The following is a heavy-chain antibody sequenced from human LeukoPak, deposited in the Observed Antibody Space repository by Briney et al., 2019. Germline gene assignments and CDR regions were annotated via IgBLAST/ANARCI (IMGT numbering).Heavy chain of an antibody. D-gene: IGHD1-20*01. CDR1: GGSISSSSYY. V-gene: IGHV4-39*07. CDR3: ARSTNWKFDY. CDR2: IYYSGST. J-gene: IGHJ4*02. Sequence: SQTLSLTCTVSGGSISSSSYYWSWIRQPPGKGLEWIGSIYYSGSTYYNPSLKSRVTISVDTSKNQFSLKLSSVTAADTAFYYCARSTNWKFDYWGQGTLVTVSS.